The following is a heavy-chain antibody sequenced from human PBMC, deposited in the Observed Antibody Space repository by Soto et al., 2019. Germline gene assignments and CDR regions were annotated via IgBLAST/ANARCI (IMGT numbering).Heavy chain of an antibody. CDR3: ARVYYDSSGYYYDY. D-gene: IGHD3-22*01. J-gene: IGHJ4*02. CDR1: GGSISSGGYS. V-gene: IGHV4-30-2*01. CDR2: IYHSGST. Sequence: SETLSLTCTVSGGSISSGGYSWSWIRQPPGKGLEWIGYIYHSGSTYYNPSLKSRVTISVDRSRNQFSLKLSSVTAADTAVYYCARVYYDSSGYYYDYWGQGTLVTVSS.